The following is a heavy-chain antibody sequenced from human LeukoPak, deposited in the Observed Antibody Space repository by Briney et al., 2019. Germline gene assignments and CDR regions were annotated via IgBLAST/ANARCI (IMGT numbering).Heavy chain of an antibody. CDR1: GFTFSSYA. CDR3: ARDGSVTTLFSGYFDY. Sequence: GGSLRLSCAASGFTFSSYAMHWVRQAPGKGLEWVAVISYDGSNKYYADSVKGRFTISRDNSKNMLYPQMNSLRAEDTAVYYCARDGSVTTLFSGYFDYWGQGTLVTVSS. D-gene: IGHD4-17*01. J-gene: IGHJ4*02. V-gene: IGHV3-30-3*01. CDR2: ISYDGSNK.